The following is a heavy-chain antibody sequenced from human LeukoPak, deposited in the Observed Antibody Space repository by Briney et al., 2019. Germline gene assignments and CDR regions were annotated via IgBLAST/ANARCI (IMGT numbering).Heavy chain of an antibody. V-gene: IGHV4-39*01. CDR1: GGSISSTNHY. J-gene: IGHJ3*02. CDR2: IYYSGST. D-gene: IGHD2-2*01. Sequence: PSETLSLTCTVSGGSISSTNHYWGWLSQPPGKGLEWIGSIYYSGSTYYNPSLKSRVTISVDTSKNQFSLKLSSVTAADTAVYYCTRLPTAIDAFDIWGQGTMVTVSS. CDR3: TRLPTAIDAFDI.